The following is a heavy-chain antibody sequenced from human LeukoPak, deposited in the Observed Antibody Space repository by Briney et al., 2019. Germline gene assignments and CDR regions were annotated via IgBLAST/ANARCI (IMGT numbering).Heavy chain of an antibody. CDR2: INQYGSEK. V-gene: IGHV3-7*01. CDR1: GFTFSNYW. Sequence: GGSLRLSCTASGFTFSNYWMTWVRQAPGKGLEWVANINQYGSEKYYVDSMKGRLTISRDNSKNTLYLQMNSLRAEDTAVYYCARDPLGTRPGFDYWGQGTLVTVSS. D-gene: IGHD1-1*01. J-gene: IGHJ4*02. CDR3: ARDPLGTRPGFDY.